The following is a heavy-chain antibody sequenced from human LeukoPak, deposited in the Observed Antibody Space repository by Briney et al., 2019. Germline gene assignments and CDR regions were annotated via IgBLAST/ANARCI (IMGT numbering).Heavy chain of an antibody. CDR3: ARHDWFDP. Sequence: GGSLRLSCVASGFTVSSDYMSWVRQAPGKGLEWVSTIYSGGSTYYADSVKGRFTIPRDNSKNTLYLQMNSLRAEDTAVYYCARHDWFDPWGRGTLVTVST. CDR1: GFTVSSDY. V-gene: IGHV3-53*01. CDR2: IYSGGST. J-gene: IGHJ5*02.